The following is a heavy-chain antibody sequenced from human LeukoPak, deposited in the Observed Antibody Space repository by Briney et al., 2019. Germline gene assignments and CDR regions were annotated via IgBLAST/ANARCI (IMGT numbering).Heavy chain of an antibody. D-gene: IGHD3-3*01. J-gene: IGHJ4*02. V-gene: IGHV4-59*08. Sequence: SETLSLTCTVSAGSLSSYYWSWIRQPPGKGLEWIGYTYYSGSTNYNPSLKSRITISVDTSKNHFSLKRSSVTAADTAVYYCARLVGSGYLADYWGQGTLVTVSS. CDR1: AGSLSSYY. CDR3: ARLVGSGYLADY. CDR2: TYYSGST.